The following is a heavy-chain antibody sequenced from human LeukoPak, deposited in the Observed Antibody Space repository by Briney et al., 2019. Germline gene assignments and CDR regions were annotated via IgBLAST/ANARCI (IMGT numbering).Heavy chain of an antibody. CDR3: VREHYNYYMDV. Sequence: GGSLRLSCAASRFTFSTYWMHWVRQAPGKGLVWVSGINWNGGSTDYADSVKGRFTISRDNGKNSLYLQMNSLRAEDTALYYCVREHYNYYMDVWGKGTTVTVSS. J-gene: IGHJ6*03. CDR1: RFTFSTYW. V-gene: IGHV3-20*04. CDR2: INWNGGST.